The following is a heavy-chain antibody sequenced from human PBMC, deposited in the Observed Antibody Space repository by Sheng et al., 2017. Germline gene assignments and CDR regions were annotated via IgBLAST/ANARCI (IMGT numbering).Heavy chain of an antibody. CDR2: IIPILGIA. CDR3: ARALTSDSFYHYYMDV. CDR1: GGTFSSYA. Sequence: QVQLVQSGAEVKKPGSSVKVSCKASGGTFSSYAISWVRQAPGQGLEWMGGIIPILGIANYAQKFQGRVTITADKSTSTAYMELSSLRSEDTAVYYCARALTSDSFYHYYMDVWGKGTTVTVSS. V-gene: IGHV1-69*04. D-gene: IGHD2-21*02. J-gene: IGHJ6*03.